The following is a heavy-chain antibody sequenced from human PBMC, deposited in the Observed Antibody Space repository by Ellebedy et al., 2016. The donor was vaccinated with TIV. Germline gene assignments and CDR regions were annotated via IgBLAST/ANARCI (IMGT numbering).Heavy chain of an antibody. J-gene: IGHJ5*02. CDR2: MNPNSGNT. CDR3: ARGGNTYGTRWFDP. CDR1: GYTFTSYD. D-gene: IGHD5-18*01. V-gene: IGHV1-8*01. Sequence: ASVKVSXXASGYTFTSYDINWVREATGQGLEWMGWMNPNSGNTGYAQKFQGRVTMTRNTSISTAYMELSSLRSEDTAVYYCARGGNTYGTRWFDPWGQGTLVTVSS.